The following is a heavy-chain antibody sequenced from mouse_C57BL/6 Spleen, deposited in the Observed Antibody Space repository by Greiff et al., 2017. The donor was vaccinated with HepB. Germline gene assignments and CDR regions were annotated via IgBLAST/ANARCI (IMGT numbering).Heavy chain of an antibody. Sequence: EVQGVESGGGLVKPGGSLKLSCAASGFTFSSYTMSWVRQTPEKRLEWVATISGGGGNTYYPDSVKGRFTISSDKAKNTLYLQMSSLRSEDTALYYCARQHPITTVVALDYWGQGTTLTVSS. CDR2: ISGGGGNT. CDR3: ARQHPITTVVALDY. D-gene: IGHD1-1*01. CDR1: GFTFSSYT. J-gene: IGHJ2*01. V-gene: IGHV5-9*01.